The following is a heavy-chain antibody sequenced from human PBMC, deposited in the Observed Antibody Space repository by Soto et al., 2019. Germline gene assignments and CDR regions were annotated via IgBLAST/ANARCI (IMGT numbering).Heavy chain of an antibody. CDR3: ARDYGFGELFDP. J-gene: IGHJ5*02. Sequence: GASVKVSCKASGYIFVNYGIAWVRQAPGQGLEWMGWISPYNGNTNYAQKLQGRVTMTTDTSTSTAYMELRSLRSDDTAVYYCARDYGFGELFDPWGQGTLVTVSS. D-gene: IGHD3-10*01. V-gene: IGHV1-18*01. CDR2: ISPYNGNT. CDR1: GYIFVNYG.